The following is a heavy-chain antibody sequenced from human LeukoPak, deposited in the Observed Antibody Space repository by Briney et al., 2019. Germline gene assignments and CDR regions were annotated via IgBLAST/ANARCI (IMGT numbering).Heavy chain of an antibody. J-gene: IGHJ4*02. CDR2: IWYDGSNK. D-gene: IGHD2-2*01. V-gene: IGHV3-33*01. CDR3: ARGGPAAMVSGSRSSFGY. CDR1: GFTVSSNY. Sequence: PGGSLRLSCAASGFTVSSNYMSWVRQAPGKGLEWVAVIWYDGSNKYYADSVKGRFTISRDNSKNTLYLQMNSLRAEDTAVYYCARGGPAAMVSGSRSSFGYWGQETLGTVSS.